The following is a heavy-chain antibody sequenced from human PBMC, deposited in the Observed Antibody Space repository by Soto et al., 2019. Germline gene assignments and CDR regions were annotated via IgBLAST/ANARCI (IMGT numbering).Heavy chain of an antibody. Sequence: QVQLVQSGAEVKKPGASVKVSCKASGYTFTSYYMHWVRQAPGQGLEWMGIINPSGGSTSYAQKLQGRVTMTRDTATSTVYMELSSLRSEDTVVYYCARGSRLVVVVTAILHYWGQGPLVTVSS. V-gene: IGHV1-46*04. J-gene: IGHJ4*02. CDR3: ARGSRLVVVVTAILHY. D-gene: IGHD2-21*02. CDR1: GYTFTSYY. CDR2: INPSGGST.